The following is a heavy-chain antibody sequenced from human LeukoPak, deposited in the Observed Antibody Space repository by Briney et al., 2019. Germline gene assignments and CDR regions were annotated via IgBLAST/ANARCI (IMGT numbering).Heavy chain of an antibody. J-gene: IGHJ5*02. CDR1: EFTVSNYF. CDR3: TRDPDA. V-gene: IGHV3-66*01. CDR2: IYSGGET. Sequence: PGGSLRLSCAASEFTVSNYFMSWFRKAPGKGLEWVSVIYSGGETHHADSVKDRFTLSRDTSKNTLFLQMNNLRVEDTAVYYCTRDPDAWGQGTLVTVSS.